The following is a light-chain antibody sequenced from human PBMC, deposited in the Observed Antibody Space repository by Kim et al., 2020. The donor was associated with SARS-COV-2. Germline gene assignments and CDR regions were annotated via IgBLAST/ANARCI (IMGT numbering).Light chain of an antibody. CDR1: SLRSYY. CDR3: NSRDSSGNHLL. J-gene: IGLJ2*01. Sequence: SSELTQDPAVSVALGQTVRITCQGDSLRSYYASWYQRKPGQAPVLVIYGKNNRPSGIPDRFSGSSSGNTSSLTITGAQAEDDADYYCNSRDSSGNHLLFGGGTQLTVL. V-gene: IGLV3-19*01. CDR2: GKN.